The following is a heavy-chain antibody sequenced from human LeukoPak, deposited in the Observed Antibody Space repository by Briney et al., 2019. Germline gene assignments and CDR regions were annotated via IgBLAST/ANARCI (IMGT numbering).Heavy chain of an antibody. Sequence: GGSLRLSCAASGFTFSNYWMNWVRQAPGKGLEWVATIEQDESEKYYVDSVRGRFTISRDNAKNSLFLQMISLRAEDTAVYYCARGGHRQKEFWGQGTLVTVSS. D-gene: IGHD3-10*01. V-gene: IGHV3-7*01. J-gene: IGHJ4*02. CDR3: ARGGHRQKEF. CDR2: IEQDESEK. CDR1: GFTFSNYW.